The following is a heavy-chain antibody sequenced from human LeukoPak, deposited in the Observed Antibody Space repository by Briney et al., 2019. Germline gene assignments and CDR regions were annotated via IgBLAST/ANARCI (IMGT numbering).Heavy chain of an antibody. J-gene: IGHJ4*02. V-gene: IGHV3-66*01. Sequence: GGSLRLSCAASGFTVSSNYMSWVRQAPGKGLEWVSVIYSGGSTYYAGSVKGRFTISRDNSKNTLYLQMNSLRAEDTAVYYCASGGYSYGYEVDYWGQGTLVTVSS. CDR3: ASGGYSYGYEVDY. D-gene: IGHD5-18*01. CDR2: IYSGGST. CDR1: GFTVSSNY.